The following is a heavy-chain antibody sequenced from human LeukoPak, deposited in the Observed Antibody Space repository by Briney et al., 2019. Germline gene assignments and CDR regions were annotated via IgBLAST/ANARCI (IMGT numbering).Heavy chain of an antibody. CDR2: IRGSGGDT. CDR3: AKDPLGYSYGSYYFDY. V-gene: IGHV3-23*01. J-gene: IGHJ4*02. Sequence: GGSLRLSCAASGFTFSSYAMSWVRQAPGKGLEWVSGIRGSGGDTYYADSVKGRFTISRDNSKNTLYLQMNSLRAEDTAVYYCAKDPLGYSYGSYYFDYWGQGTLVTVSS. D-gene: IGHD5-18*01. CDR1: GFTFSSYA.